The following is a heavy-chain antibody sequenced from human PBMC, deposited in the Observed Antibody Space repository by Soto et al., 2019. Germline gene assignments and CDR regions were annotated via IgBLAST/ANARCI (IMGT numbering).Heavy chain of an antibody. CDR3: ARGFLAYCSGGTCYSDY. D-gene: IGHD2-15*01. J-gene: IGHJ4*02. CDR1: GYTFTTYG. Sequence: QVQLVQSGAEVKKPGASVKVSCKASGYTFTTYGINWVRQAPGQGLEWMGWISTYNGNRNYAQKLQGRVTMTTDTSTSTAYLDLRSLRSDDTALHYCARGFLAYCSGGTCYSDYWGQGTLVTVSS. CDR2: ISTYNGNR. V-gene: IGHV1-18*01.